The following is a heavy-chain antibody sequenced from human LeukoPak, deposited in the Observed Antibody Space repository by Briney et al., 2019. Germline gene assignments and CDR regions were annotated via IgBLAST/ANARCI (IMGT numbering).Heavy chain of an antibody. V-gene: IGHV1-8*01. D-gene: IGHD6-6*01. Sequence: GASVKVSCKASGYTFTSYDINWVRQATGQGLEWMGWMNPNSGNTGYAQKFQGRVTMTRNTSISTAYMELSSLRPEDTAVYYCARGLTTEYSSSSLDFDYWGQGTLVTVSS. CDR2: MNPNSGNT. J-gene: IGHJ4*02. CDR1: GYTFTSYD. CDR3: ARGLTTEYSSSSLDFDY.